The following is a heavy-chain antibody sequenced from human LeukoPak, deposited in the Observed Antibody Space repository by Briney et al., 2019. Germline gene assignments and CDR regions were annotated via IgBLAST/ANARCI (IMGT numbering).Heavy chain of an antibody. V-gene: IGHV4-59*01. J-gene: IGHJ6*03. CDR1: DDSITMYY. CDR3: ARGRVSSSTWYSTYYYYFYMDV. D-gene: IGHD4-11*01. CDR2: VDHTGST. Sequence: SETLSLTCSVSDDSITMYYWTWIRQPPGKGLEWIGYVDHTGSTNFNPSLNGRVSISRDASKNLFSLRLRSVTAADTAVYFCARGRVSSSTWYSTYYYYFYMDVWGKGTTVTVSS.